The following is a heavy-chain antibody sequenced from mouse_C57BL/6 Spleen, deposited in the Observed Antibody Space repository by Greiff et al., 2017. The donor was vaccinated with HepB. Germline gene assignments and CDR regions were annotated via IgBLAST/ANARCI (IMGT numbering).Heavy chain of an antibody. D-gene: IGHD2-4*01. J-gene: IGHJ3*01. Sequence: VQLQQSGAELVRPGTSVKVSCKASGYAFTNYLIAWVKQRPGQGLEWIGVINPGSGSTNYNEKFKGKATLTADKSSSTAYMQLSSLTSEDSAVYFCARSDYGEGFAYWGQGTLVTVSA. CDR1: GYAFTNYL. CDR3: ARSDYGEGFAY. CDR2: INPGSGST. V-gene: IGHV1-54*01.